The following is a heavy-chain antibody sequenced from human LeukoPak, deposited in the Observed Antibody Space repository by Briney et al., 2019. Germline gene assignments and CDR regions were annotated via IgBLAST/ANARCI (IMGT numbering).Heavy chain of an antibody. V-gene: IGHV1-2*06. CDR1: GYSFTDYY. Sequence: ASVKVSCKASGYSFTDYYLHWVRQAPGQGLEWMGRINPNSGGTNYAQNFQGRVTMTRDTSISTASMELSRLRSDDTAIYYCARETMGWGQGTLVTVSA. CDR2: INPNSGGT. CDR3: ARETMG. D-gene: IGHD4/OR15-4a*01. J-gene: IGHJ4*02.